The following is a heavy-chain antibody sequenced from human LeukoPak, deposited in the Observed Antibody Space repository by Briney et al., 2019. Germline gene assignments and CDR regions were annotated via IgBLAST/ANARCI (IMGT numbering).Heavy chain of an antibody. CDR3: ARLERVGYARSGSYGY. CDR2: IIPIFGTA. D-gene: IGHD1-26*01. Sequence: SVKVSCKASGGTFSSYAISWVRQAPGQGLEWMGGIIPIFGTANYAQKFQGRVTITTDESTSTAYMELSSLRSEDTAVYYCARLERVGYARSGSYGYWGQGTLVTVSS. V-gene: IGHV1-69*05. J-gene: IGHJ4*02. CDR1: GGTFSSYA.